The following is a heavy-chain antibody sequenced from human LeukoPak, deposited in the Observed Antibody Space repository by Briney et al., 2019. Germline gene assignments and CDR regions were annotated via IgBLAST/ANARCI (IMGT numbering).Heavy chain of an antibody. CDR3: ARGLDYYRAGDY. CDR1: GGSFSGYY. J-gene: IGHJ4*02. CDR2: INHSGSA. V-gene: IGHV4-34*01. Sequence: PWDTLSLTCAVYGGSFSGYYWSWIRQPPGKGLEWIGEINHSGSAKDNPSLKRGVTISAETSTNQFSLKQSSVTAADTAVYYCARGLDYYRAGDYWGQGTLVTVSS. D-gene: IGHD3-10*01.